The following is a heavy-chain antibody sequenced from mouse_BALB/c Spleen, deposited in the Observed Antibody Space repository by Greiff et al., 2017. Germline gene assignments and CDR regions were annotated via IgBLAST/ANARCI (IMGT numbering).Heavy chain of an antibody. D-gene: IGHD2-1*01. V-gene: IGHV1-7*01. J-gene: IGHJ3*01. CDR3: AREGLYGNPSFAY. CDR2: INPSTGYT. Sequence: QVQLKESGAELAKPGASVKMSCKASGYTFTSYWMHWVKQRPGQGLEWIGYINPSTGYTEYNQKFKDKATLTADKSSSTAYMQLSSLTSEDSAVYYCAREGLYGNPSFAYWGQGTLVTVSA. CDR1: GYTFTSYW.